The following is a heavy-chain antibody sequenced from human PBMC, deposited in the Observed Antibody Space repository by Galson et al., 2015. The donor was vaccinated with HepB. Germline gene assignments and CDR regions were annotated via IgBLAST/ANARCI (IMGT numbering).Heavy chain of an antibody. CDR1: GFIVSSNY. D-gene: IGHD3-10*01. Sequence: SLRLSCAASGFIVSSNYMSWVRRAPGKGLEWVSIIYSGGNTYYADSVKGRFTISRDNSKNTLYLQMNSLRAEDTAVYYCARGDYGSGLFRHWGQGTLVTVSS. V-gene: IGHV3-53*01. J-gene: IGHJ1*01. CDR3: ARGDYGSGLFRH. CDR2: IYSGGNT.